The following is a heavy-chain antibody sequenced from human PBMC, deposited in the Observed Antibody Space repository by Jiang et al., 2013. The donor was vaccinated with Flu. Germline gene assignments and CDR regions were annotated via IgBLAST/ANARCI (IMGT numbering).Heavy chain of an antibody. V-gene: IGHV4-59*01. J-gene: IGHJ3*02. CDR1: GDSITSYY. CDR2: MYYTGSS. CDR3: ARSRPYESGSYYDAFDM. Sequence: PGLVKPSETLSLTCTVSGDSITSYYWSWIRQPPGKGLEWIGYMYYTGSSDHNPSLKSRVTISVDTSKNQFSLKLSSVTAADTAVYYCARSRPYESGSYYDAFDMWGQGTRVTVSS. D-gene: IGHD3-10*01.